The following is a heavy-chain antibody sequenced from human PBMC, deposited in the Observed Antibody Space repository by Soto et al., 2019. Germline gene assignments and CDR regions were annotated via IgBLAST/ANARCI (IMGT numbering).Heavy chain of an antibody. CDR2: SRNRANSYTV. J-gene: IGHJ4*02. CDR3: VRSTPGEGCFDY. V-gene: IGHV3-72*01. Sequence: EVQLVESGGGLVQPGGSLRLSCATSGFTFSDHYMDWVRQAPGKGLEWVARSRNRANSYTVEYAASVKGRFTISRDDSKNSLYLQMNSLNTEDTAVYYCVRSTPGEGCFDYWGQGALVTVSS. CDR1: GFTFSDHY. D-gene: IGHD2-21*01.